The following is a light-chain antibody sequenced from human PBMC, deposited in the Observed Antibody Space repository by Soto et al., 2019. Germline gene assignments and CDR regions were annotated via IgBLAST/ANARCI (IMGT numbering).Light chain of an antibody. V-gene: IGLV1-40*01. CDR3: QSFDNSLSGVL. J-gene: IGLJ2*01. Sequence: QSVLTQPPSVSGAPGQRVTISCTGSSSNIGAGYDVHWYQQLPGTAPKLLIYGDNNRPSGVPDRFSGSKSGTSASLAITALQAEDEADYYCQSFDNSLSGVLFGGGTKLTVL. CDR2: GDN. CDR1: SSNIGAGYD.